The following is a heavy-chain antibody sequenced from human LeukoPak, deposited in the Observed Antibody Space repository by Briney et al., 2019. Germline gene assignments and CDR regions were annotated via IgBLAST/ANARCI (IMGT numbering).Heavy chain of an antibody. CDR1: GGSISSHN. CDR3: ARGNLDFWSGYYLSYFDY. CDR2: IYYSGST. J-gene: IGHJ4*02. Sequence: SETLSPTWAVSGGSISSHNGSWICHPPGKGLEWIGYIYYSGSTNYNPSLKSRVTISVDTSKTQFSLKLSSVTAADTAVYYCARGNLDFWSGYYLSYFDYWGQGTLVTVSS. V-gene: IGHV4-59*11. D-gene: IGHD3-3*01.